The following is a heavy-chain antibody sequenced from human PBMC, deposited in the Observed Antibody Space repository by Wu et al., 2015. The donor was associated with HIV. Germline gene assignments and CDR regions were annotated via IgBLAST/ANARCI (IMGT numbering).Heavy chain of an antibody. J-gene: IGHJ3*02. V-gene: IGHV1-2*02. CDR2: INPNSGGT. Sequence: QVQLVQSGAEVKKPGASVKVSCKASGYTFSGYYMYWVRQAPGQGLEWMGWINPNSGGTNYAQKFQGRVTMTRDTSISTAYMELSRLRSDDTAVYYCATGKYYYDSSGYYPGAFDIWGQGTMVTVSS. CDR1: GYTFSGYY. CDR3: ATGKYYYDSSGYYPGAFDI. D-gene: IGHD3-22*01.